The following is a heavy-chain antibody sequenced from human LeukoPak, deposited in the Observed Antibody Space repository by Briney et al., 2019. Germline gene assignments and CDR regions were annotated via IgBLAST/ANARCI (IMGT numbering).Heavy chain of an antibody. Sequence: GGSLRLSCAASGFTFSSYGMHWVRQAPGKGLEWVAVISYDGSNKYYADSVKGRFTISRDNSKNTLYLQMNSLRAEDTAVYYCAKDMGGDYRIDYWGLGTLVSVSS. CDR1: GFTFSSYG. CDR3: AKDMGGDYRIDY. J-gene: IGHJ4*02. CDR2: ISYDGSNK. D-gene: IGHD4-11*01. V-gene: IGHV3-30*18.